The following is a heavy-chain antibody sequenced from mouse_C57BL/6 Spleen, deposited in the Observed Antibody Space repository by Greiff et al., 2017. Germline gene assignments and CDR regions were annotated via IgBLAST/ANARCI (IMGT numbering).Heavy chain of an antibody. CDR2: IDPSDSYT. V-gene: IGHV1-69*01. Sequence: QVQLQQPGAELVMPGASVKLSCKASGYTFTSYWMHWVKQRPGQGLEWIGEIDPSDSYTNYNQKFKGKSTLTVDKSSSTAYMQRSSLTSEDSAVYDCARYGYYLFDYWGQGTTLTVSS. CDR1: GYTFTSYW. J-gene: IGHJ2*01. D-gene: IGHD2-3*01. CDR3: ARYGYYLFDY.